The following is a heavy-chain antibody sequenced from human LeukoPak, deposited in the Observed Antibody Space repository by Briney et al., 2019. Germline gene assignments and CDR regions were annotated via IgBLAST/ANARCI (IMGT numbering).Heavy chain of an antibody. J-gene: IGHJ4*02. CDR2: IKSKTDGGTT. CDR3: TAGIGHSDFDY. D-gene: IGHD6-13*01. V-gene: IGHV3-15*01. Sequence: PGGSLRLSCAASGFTFNNAWMSWVRQAPGKGLEWVGRIKSKTDGGTTDYAAPVKGRFTISRDDSKNTYLQMNSLKSEDTAVYYCTAGIGHSDFDYWGQGTLVTVSS. CDR1: GFTFNNAW.